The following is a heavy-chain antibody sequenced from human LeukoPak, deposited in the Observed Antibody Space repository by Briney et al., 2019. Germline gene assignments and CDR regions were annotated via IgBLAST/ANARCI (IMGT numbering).Heavy chain of an antibody. V-gene: IGHV3-21*01. D-gene: IGHD3-22*01. CDR2: ISSSSSYI. CDR1: GFTFSSYF. CDR3: ARDLRVSTGYSAPPFDY. J-gene: IGHJ4*02. Sequence: GGSLRLSCAASGFTFSSYFMNWVRQAPGKGLEWVSYISSSSSYIYYADSVKGRFTISRDNAKNSLYVQMNSLRAEDTAVYYCARDLRVSTGYSAPPFDYWGQGTLVTVSS.